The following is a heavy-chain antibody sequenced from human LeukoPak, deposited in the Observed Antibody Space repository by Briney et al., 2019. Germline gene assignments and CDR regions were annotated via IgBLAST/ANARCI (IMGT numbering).Heavy chain of an antibody. D-gene: IGHD6-19*01. CDR2: ISGSGGST. Sequence: GGSLRLSCAAFGFTFSSYAMSWVRQAPGKGLEWVSAISGSGGSTYYADSVKGRFTISRDNSKNTLYLQMNSLRAEDTAVYYCAKDTKVAVIFDSFDIWGQGTMVTVSS. CDR3: AKDTKVAVIFDSFDI. CDR1: GFTFSSYA. J-gene: IGHJ3*02. V-gene: IGHV3-23*01.